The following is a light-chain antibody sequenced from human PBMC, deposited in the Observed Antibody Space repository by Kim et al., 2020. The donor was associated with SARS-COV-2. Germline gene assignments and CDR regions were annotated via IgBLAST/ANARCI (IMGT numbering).Light chain of an antibody. CDR2: DVS. V-gene: IGLV2-14*04. Sequence: PGLTITSPGTGTNSDGGGYDSVSWDQPHPGKDPKLMVYDVSKRPSGISIRVSGSKTGNTASLTISGLQAEDESDYYCSSYTSSSTFFGTGTKVTVL. CDR1: NSDGGGYDS. CDR3: SSYTSSSTF. J-gene: IGLJ1*01.